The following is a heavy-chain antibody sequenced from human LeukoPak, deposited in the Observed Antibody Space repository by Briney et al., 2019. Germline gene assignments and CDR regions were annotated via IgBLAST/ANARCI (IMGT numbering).Heavy chain of an antibody. J-gene: IGHJ5*02. Sequence: SETLSLTCTVSGGSIDRSSYYWGWIRQPPGKGLEWIGSIYYSENTYYNSSLKSRITISVNTTKNQVALKLSSVTAADTAVYYCARVRGPDGWFAPWGQGTLVSVSS. V-gene: IGHV4-39*01. CDR2: IYYSENT. CDR1: GGSIDRSSYY. CDR3: ARVRGPDGWFAP.